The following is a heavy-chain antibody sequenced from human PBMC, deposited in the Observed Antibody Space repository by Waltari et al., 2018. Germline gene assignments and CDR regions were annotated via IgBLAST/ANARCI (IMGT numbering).Heavy chain of an antibody. J-gene: IGHJ5*02. D-gene: IGHD6-13*01. CDR3: ARDRLAAAAKYNWFDP. V-gene: IGHV4-59*01. CDR1: GGSISSYY. CDR2: IYYSGST. Sequence: QVQLQESGPGLVKPSETLSLTCTVSGGSISSYYWSWIRQPPGKGLEWIGYIYYSGSTNYNPSLKSRVTISVDTSKNQFSLKLSSVTAADTAVYYCARDRLAAAAKYNWFDPWGQGTLVTVSS.